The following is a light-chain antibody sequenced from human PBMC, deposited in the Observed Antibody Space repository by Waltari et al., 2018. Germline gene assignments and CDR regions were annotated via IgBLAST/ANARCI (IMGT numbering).Light chain of an antibody. Sequence: SYVLTQPPSLSVAPGQTARITCGGNNIGSKGVHWYQQKSGQAPVLVVYDDSHRPSGSPVRCSGSSSGNTATLSISRIEAGDEADYYCQVWDSNSYQGVFGGGTKLTVL. CDR3: QVWDSNSYQGV. V-gene: IGLV3-21*02. CDR2: DDS. J-gene: IGLJ3*02. CDR1: NIGSKG.